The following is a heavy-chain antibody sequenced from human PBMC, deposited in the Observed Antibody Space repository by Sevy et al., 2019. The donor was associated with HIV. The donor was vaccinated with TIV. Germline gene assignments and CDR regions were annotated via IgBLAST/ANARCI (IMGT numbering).Heavy chain of an antibody. V-gene: IGHV3-48*02. J-gene: IGHJ4*02. CDR2: ISSSSDII. D-gene: IGHD6-25*01. CDR1: GFIFSGYS. CDR3: ARTIAAAETFDY. Sequence: GGSLRLSCAVSGFIFSGYSMNWVRQAPGKGLEWVSYISSSSDIIYYADSVKGRFTTSRDNARNSPYLQMNSLRDEDTAVYYCARTIAAAETFDYWGQGALVTVSS.